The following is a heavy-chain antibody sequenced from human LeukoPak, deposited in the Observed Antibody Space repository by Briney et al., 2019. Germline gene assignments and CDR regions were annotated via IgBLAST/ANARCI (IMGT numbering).Heavy chain of an antibody. CDR3: ARGVYGLGRAFDI. CDR2: IYYSGST. V-gene: IGHV4-39*07. Sequence: SETLSLTCTVSGGSISTSRYYWGWIRQPPGKGLEWIGSIYYSGSTYYNPSLKSRVTISLDTSKNQFSLKLSSVTAADTAVYSCARGVYGLGRAFDIWGQGTMVAVSS. J-gene: IGHJ3*02. CDR1: GGSISTSRYY. D-gene: IGHD4-17*01.